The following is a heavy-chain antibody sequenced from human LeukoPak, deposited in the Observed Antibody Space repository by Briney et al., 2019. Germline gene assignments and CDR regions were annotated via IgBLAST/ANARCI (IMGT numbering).Heavy chain of an antibody. CDR1: GYTFTSYY. CDR2: IDPGGGST. J-gene: IGHJ5*02. Sequence: ASVNVSCKASGYTFTSYYMHWVRQAPGQGLEWMGIIDPGGGSTTYAQNFQGRVTMTRDTSTSTVYMDLSSLRSEDTAVYYCARVPPSAHQLFSSDHWGQGTQVTISS. V-gene: IGHV1-46*01. CDR3: ARVPPSAHQLFSSDH. D-gene: IGHD2-2*01.